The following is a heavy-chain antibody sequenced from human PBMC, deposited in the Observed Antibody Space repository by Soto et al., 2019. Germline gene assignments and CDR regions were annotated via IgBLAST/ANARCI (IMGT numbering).Heavy chain of an antibody. V-gene: IGHV2-5*02. CDR1: GFSLSTNGVG. J-gene: IGHJ4*02. CDR2: IYWDDDE. Sequence: SGPTLVNPTQTLTLTCTFSGFSLSTNGVGVGWIRQPPGRALEWLALIYWDDDERYNPSLKSRLTITKDTSRNQVVLSMTNMEPVDTATYFCARRITVFGVVIPFFDYCGQGTQVTVSS. CDR3: ARRITVFGVVIPFFDY. D-gene: IGHD3-3*01.